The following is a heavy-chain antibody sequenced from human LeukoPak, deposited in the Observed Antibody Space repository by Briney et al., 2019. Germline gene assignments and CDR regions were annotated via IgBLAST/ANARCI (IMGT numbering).Heavy chain of an antibody. D-gene: IGHD2-2*02. CDR2: ISYDGSNK. V-gene: IGHV3-30-3*01. Sequence: PGGSLRLSCAASGFTFSSYAMHWVRQAPGKGLEWVAVISYDGSNKYYADSVKGRFTISRDNSKNTLYLQMNSLRAEDTAVYYCARGCYTQGVRGVDYWGQGTLVTVSS. CDR1: GFTFSSYA. J-gene: IGHJ4*02. CDR3: ARGCYTQGVRGVDY.